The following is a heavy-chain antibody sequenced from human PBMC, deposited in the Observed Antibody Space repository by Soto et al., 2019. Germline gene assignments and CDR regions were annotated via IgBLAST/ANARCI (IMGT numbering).Heavy chain of an antibody. CDR2: IWYDGSNK. J-gene: IGHJ3*02. Sequence: QGQLVESGGSVVQPGRSLRLSCAASGFTFSSYGMHWVRQAPGKGLEWVAVIWYDGSNKYYADSVKGRFTISRDNSKNTLYLQMNSLRAEDTAVYYCAREGTFDWLFWTDAFDIWGQGTMVTVSS. CDR1: GFTFSSYG. V-gene: IGHV3-33*01. D-gene: IGHD3-9*01. CDR3: AREGTFDWLFWTDAFDI.